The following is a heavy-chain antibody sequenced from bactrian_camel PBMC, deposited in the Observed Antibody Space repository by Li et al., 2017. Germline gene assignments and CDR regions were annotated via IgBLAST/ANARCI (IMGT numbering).Heavy chain of an antibody. V-gene: IGHV3-1*01. Sequence: VQLVESGGGSVQAGGSLTLSCTASEFTFEDSDVGWYRQVPDFPCEWISTIRADGSKTYADSVKGRFTISQENANNTLYLQMNSVKPEDTATYYCATDVLSRYDCNHVTTLSLFGYWGQGTQVTVS. CDR1: EFTFEDSD. J-gene: IGHJ6*01. CDR2: IRADGSKT. D-gene: IGHD3*01. CDR3: ATDVLSRYDCNHVTTLSLFGY.